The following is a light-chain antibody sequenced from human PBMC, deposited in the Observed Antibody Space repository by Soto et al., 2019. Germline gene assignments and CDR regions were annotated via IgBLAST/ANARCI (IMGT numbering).Light chain of an antibody. CDR2: AAS. J-gene: IGKJ4*01. CDR1: QGISSY. V-gene: IGKV1-9*01. CDR3: QQLNSYLL. Sequence: DIQLTQSPSFLSASVGDRDTITCRASQGISSYLAWYQQKPGKAPKLLIYAASTLQSGVPSRFSGSGSATEFTLTISSLQPEDFATYYCQQLNSYLLFGGGTKV.